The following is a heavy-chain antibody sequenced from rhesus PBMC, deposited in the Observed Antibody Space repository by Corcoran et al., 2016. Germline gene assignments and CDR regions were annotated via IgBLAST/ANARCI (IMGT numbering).Heavy chain of an antibody. CDR3: ARGHWRGPYFDY. CDR1: GGSISDSYW. V-gene: IGHV4S10*01. Sequence: QVQLQESGPGVVKPSETLSLTCAVPGGSISDSYWWSWIRQPPGKGLGGIEYIYGSDTSNNYNPSRKSGVTISKDTSKNQFSLELSSVTGADTAVYYCARGHWRGPYFDYWGQGVLVTVSS. D-gene: IGHD3-22*01. J-gene: IGHJ4*01. CDR2: IYGSDTSN.